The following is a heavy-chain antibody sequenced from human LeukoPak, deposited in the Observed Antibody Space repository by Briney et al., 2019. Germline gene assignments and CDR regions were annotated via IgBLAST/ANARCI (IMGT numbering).Heavy chain of an antibody. V-gene: IGHV1-2*06. D-gene: IGHD3-9*01. Sequence: ASVKASCKASGYTFTGYYMHLVRQAPGQGLEWMGRINPNSGGTNYAQKFQGRVTMTRDTSISTAYMELSRLRSDDTAVYYCARHGYDILTGHFDYWGQGTLVTVSS. CDR1: GYTFTGYY. CDR2: INPNSGGT. CDR3: ARHGYDILTGHFDY. J-gene: IGHJ4*02.